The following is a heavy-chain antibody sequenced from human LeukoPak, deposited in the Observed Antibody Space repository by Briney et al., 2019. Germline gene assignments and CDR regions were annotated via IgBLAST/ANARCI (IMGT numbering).Heavy chain of an antibody. CDR2: IYHSGST. CDR1: GGSISSSSYY. CDR3: ARNVEMATIFLDL. J-gene: IGHJ2*01. Sequence: PSETLSLTCSVSGGSISSSSYYWGWIRQPPGKGLEWIGSIYHSGSTYYNPSLNSRVNISVDTSKNQFSLRLSSVTAADTAVYYCARNVEMATIFLDLWGRGTLVTVSS. D-gene: IGHD5-24*01. V-gene: IGHV4-39*07.